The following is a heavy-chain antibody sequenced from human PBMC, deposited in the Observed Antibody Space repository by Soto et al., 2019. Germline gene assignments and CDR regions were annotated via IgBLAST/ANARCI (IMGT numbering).Heavy chain of an antibody. D-gene: IGHD2-2*01. CDR2: TYYRSKWYN. Sequence: PSQTLSLTCAISGDSVSSNSAAWNCIRQSPSRGLEWLGRTYYRSKWYNDYAVSVKSRITINPDTSKNQFSLQLNSVTPEDTAVYYCARGVGYCSSTSCRPAGFYYYYYYGMDVWGQGTTVTVSS. J-gene: IGHJ6*02. V-gene: IGHV6-1*01. CDR1: GDSVSSNSAA. CDR3: ARGVGYCSSTSCRPAGFYYYYYYGMDV.